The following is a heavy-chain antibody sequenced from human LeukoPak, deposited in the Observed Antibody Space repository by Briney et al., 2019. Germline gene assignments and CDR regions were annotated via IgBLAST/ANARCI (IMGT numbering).Heavy chain of an antibody. Sequence: EASVKVSCKASGGTFSSYAISWVRQAPGQGLEWMGGIIPIFGTANYAQKFQGRVTITADESTSTAYMELSSLRSEDTAVYYCARSEGATFGAFDIWGQGTMVTVPS. CDR3: ARSEGATFGAFDI. CDR1: GGTFSSYA. J-gene: IGHJ3*02. D-gene: IGHD1-26*01. V-gene: IGHV1-69*13. CDR2: IIPIFGTA.